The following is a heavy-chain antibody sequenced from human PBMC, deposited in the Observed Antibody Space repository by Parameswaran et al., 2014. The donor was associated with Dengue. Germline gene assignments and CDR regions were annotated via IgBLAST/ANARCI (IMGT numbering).Heavy chain of an antibody. CDR2: TYYRSKWYN. V-gene: IGHV6-1*01. Sequence: WIRQSPSRGLEWLGRTYYRSKWYNDYAVSVKSRITINPDTSKNQFSLQLNSVTPEDTAVYYCAKGIAVAGRGGWFDPWGQGTLVTVSS. CDR3: AKGIAVAGRGGWFDP. D-gene: IGHD6-19*01. J-gene: IGHJ5*02.